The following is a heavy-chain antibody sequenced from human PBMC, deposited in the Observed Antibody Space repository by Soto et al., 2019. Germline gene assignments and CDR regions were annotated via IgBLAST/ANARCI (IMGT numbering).Heavy chain of an antibody. CDR3: ARDCGGSPTRRFDY. V-gene: IGHV3-48*02. J-gene: IGHJ4*01. Sequence: GGSLRLSCAASGFTFSNYNMNWVRQAPGKGLEWVSYISSSGTTHYADSVKGRFTISRDNAENSLYLQMNSLRDEDTAMYYCARDCGGSPTRRFDYCGLGTLVPVSS. D-gene: IGHD3-16*01. CDR2: ISSSGTT. CDR1: GFTFSNYN.